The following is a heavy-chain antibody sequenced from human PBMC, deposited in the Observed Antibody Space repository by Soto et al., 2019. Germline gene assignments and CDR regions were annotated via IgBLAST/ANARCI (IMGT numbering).Heavy chain of an antibody. CDR1: GYTFTSYA. V-gene: IGHV1-3*01. D-gene: IGHD2-21*02. CDR2: INAGNGNT. Sequence: ASVKVSCKASGYTFTSYAMHWVRQAPGQRLEWMGWINAGNGNTKYSQKFQGRVTITRDTSASTAYMELSSLRSEDTAVYYCARVEGLACCGGDCYSELDYWGQGNLVTVSS. J-gene: IGHJ4*02. CDR3: ARVEGLACCGGDCYSELDY.